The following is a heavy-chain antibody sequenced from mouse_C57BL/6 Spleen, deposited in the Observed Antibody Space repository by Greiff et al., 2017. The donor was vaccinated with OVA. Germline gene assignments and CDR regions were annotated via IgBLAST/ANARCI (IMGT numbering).Heavy chain of an antibody. J-gene: IGHJ2*01. CDR3: TRYPITTDYFDY. D-gene: IGHD1-1*01. V-gene: IGHV1-15*01. Sequence: VQLQQSGAELVRPGASVTLSCKASGYTFTDYEMHWVKQTPVHGLEWIGAIDPETGGTAYNQKFKGKAILTADKSSSTAYMELRSLTSEDSAVYYCTRYPITTDYFDYWGQGTTLTVSS. CDR1: GYTFTDYE. CDR2: IDPETGGT.